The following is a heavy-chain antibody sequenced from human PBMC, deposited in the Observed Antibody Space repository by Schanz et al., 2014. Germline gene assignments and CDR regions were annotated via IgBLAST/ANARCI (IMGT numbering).Heavy chain of an antibody. Sequence: DVHLLESGGGLVQPGGSLRLSCAASEFTFSTDAMSWVRQAPAKGLEWLSVISASGGDTYYADSVKGRFTISRDNSKNTLYLQMNSLRAEDTAVYYCAKVRYSSGWRGDYFDEWGQGTLVTVAS. CDR1: EFTFSTDA. J-gene: IGHJ4*02. CDR3: AKVRYSSGWRGDYFDE. D-gene: IGHD6-25*01. V-gene: IGHV3-23*01. CDR2: ISASGGDT.